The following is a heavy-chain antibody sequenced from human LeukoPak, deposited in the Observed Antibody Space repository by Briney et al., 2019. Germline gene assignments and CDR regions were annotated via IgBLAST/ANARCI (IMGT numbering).Heavy chain of an antibody. J-gene: IGHJ4*02. CDR1: GYTFTIYN. CDR3: ARTRDDYTHADY. D-gene: IGHD5-24*01. Sequence: ASVKVSCTSSGYTFTIYNMHWVRQAPGQGLEWMGIINPSGGSTSYAQKFQGRVTMTRDTSTSTVYMELSSLRSEDTAVYYCARTRDDYTHADYWGQGTLVTVSS. V-gene: IGHV1-46*01. CDR2: INPSGGST.